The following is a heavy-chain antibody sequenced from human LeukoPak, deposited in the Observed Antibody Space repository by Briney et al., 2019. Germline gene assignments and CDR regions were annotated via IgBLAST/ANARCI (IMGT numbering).Heavy chain of an antibody. CDR1: GFTFCSYG. CDR2: IWYDGSNK. V-gene: IGHV3-33*01. Sequence: GGSLRLSCAASGFTFCSYGMHWVRQAPGKGLEWVADIWYDGSNKYYTDSVKGRFTISRDNSKNTLYLQMNTLRAEDTAVYYCARQLGFGGKNWFDPWGQGTLVTVSS. J-gene: IGHJ5*02. D-gene: IGHD3-10*01. CDR3: ARQLGFGGKNWFDP.